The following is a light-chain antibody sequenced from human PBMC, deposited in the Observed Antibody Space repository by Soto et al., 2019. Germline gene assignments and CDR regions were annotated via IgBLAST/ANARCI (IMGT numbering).Light chain of an antibody. V-gene: IGLV1-44*01. CDR2: TDN. Sequence: QSVLTQPPSASGTPGQSVTISCSGCSSNLGLTTVNWYQQLPGTAPKVLIHTDNQRPSGVPDRFSGSKSGTSASLAINGLQYGDEADYYCGAWAEIRNAYVFGNGKKVTVL. J-gene: IGLJ1*01. CDR3: GAWAEIRNAYV. CDR1: SSNLGLTT.